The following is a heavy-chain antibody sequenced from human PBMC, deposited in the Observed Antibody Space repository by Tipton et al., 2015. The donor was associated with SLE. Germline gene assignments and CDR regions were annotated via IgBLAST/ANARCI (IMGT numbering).Heavy chain of an antibody. CDR3: ARERAAAIPGDAFDI. V-gene: IGHV4-59*02. J-gene: IGHJ3*02. CDR2: IYYSGST. Sequence: TLSLTCTASGGSVSSYYWSWIRQPPGKGLEWIGYIYYSGSTNYNPSLKSRVTISVDTSKNQFSLKLSSVTAADTAVYYCARERAAAIPGDAFDIWGQGTMVTVSS. CDR1: GGSVSSYY. D-gene: IGHD2-2*02.